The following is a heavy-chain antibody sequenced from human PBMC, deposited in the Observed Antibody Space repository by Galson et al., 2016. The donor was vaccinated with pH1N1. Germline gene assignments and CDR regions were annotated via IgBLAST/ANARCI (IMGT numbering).Heavy chain of an antibody. CDR2: SRPYTGNT. CDR3: ARDRHYSGSGSWGEDALDF. Sequence: SVKVSCKASGYTFSSYGISWVRQAPGQGLEWMGWSRPYTGNTNHVQKFQGRVTMTTDKSTSTAYMELKSLTSDDTAVYYCARDRHYSGSGSWGEDALDFWGQGTMVTVSS. D-gene: IGHD3-10*01. CDR1: GYTFSSYG. J-gene: IGHJ3*01. V-gene: IGHV1-18*01.